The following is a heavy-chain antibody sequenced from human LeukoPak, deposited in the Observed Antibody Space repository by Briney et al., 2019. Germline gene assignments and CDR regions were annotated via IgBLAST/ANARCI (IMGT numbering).Heavy chain of an antibody. CDR1: GFTFSSYA. J-gene: IGHJ4*02. CDR3: AKDQGRITFGGVIVPFDY. CDR2: ISGSGGST. Sequence: QAGGSLRLSCAASGFTFSSYAMSWVRQAPGKGLEWVSAISGSGGSTYYADSVKGRFTISRDNSKNTLYLQMNSLRAEDTAVYYCAKDQGRITFGGVIVPFDYWGQGTLVTVSS. V-gene: IGHV3-23*01. D-gene: IGHD3-16*02.